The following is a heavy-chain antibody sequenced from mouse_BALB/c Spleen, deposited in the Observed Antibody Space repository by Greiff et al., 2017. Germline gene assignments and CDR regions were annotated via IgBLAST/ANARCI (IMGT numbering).Heavy chain of an antibody. CDR1: GYTFTSYT. Sequence: VQLQQSAAELARPGASVKMSCKASGYTFTSYTMHWVKQRPGQGLEWIGYINPSSGYTEYNQKFKDKTTLTADKSSSTAYMQLSSLTSEDSAVYYCARGNYGYDWYFDVWGAGTTVTVSS. CDR3: ARGNYGYDWYFDV. J-gene: IGHJ1*01. V-gene: IGHV1-4*02. CDR2: INPSSGYT. D-gene: IGHD2-2*01.